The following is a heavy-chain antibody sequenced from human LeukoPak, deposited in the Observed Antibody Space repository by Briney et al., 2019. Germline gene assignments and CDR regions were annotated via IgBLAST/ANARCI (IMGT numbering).Heavy chain of an antibody. CDR1: GFTFSRSA. V-gene: IGHV3-64D*06. Sequence: GGSLRLSCSASGFTFSRSAMHWVRQAPGKGLEYVSAISSNGGSTYYADSVKGRFTISRDNSRNTLHLQMCSLRVEDTAVYYCVKDSTSGSYFDYWGQGTLVTVSS. CDR2: ISSNGGST. J-gene: IGHJ4*02. D-gene: IGHD3-10*01. CDR3: VKDSTSGSYFDY.